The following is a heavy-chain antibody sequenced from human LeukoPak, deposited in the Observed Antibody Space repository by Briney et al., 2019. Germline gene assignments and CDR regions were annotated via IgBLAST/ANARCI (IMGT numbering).Heavy chain of an antibody. V-gene: IGHV1-2*02. Sequence: ASVKVSCKASGGTFSSYAISWVRQAPGQGLEWMGRINPNSGGTNYAQKFQGRVTMTRDTSINTAYMELSRLRSDDTAVYYCARVLVGATFAFDIWGQGTMVTVSS. J-gene: IGHJ3*02. CDR1: GGTFSSYA. CDR2: INPNSGGT. CDR3: ARVLVGATFAFDI. D-gene: IGHD1-26*01.